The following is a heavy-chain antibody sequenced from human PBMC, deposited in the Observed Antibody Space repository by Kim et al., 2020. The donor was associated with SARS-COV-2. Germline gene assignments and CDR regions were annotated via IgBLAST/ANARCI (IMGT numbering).Heavy chain of an antibody. J-gene: IGHJ4*02. CDR3: ARSYSSSWGFDY. D-gene: IGHD6-13*01. V-gene: IGHV4-59*01. Sequence: NSTPSLKSRVTISVDTSKNQFSLKLSSVTAADTAVYYCARSYSSSWGFDYWGQGTLVTVSS.